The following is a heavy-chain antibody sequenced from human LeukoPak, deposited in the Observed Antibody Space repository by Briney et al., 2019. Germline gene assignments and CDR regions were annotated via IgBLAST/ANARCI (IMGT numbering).Heavy chain of an antibody. Sequence: PSQTLSLTCTVSGGSISSGGYYWSWIRQPPGKGLEWIGYIYHSGSTYYNPSLKSRVTISVDRSKNQFSLKLSSVTAADTAVYYCARDLGTTGERIFDYWGQGTLVTVSS. D-gene: IGHD4-17*01. CDR1: GGSISSGGYY. V-gene: IGHV4-30-2*01. CDR3: ARDLGTTGERIFDY. CDR2: IYHSGST. J-gene: IGHJ4*02.